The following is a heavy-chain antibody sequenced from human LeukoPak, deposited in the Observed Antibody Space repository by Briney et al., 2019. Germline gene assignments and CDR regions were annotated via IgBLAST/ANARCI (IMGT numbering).Heavy chain of an antibody. J-gene: IGHJ4*02. V-gene: IGHV4-59*01. CDR2: IYYSGST. CDR1: GGSISGYS. Sequence: SETLSLTCTVSGGSISGYSWSWIRQPPGKGLEWIGYIYYSGSTNYNPSLKSRVTISVDTSKNQFSLKLSSVTAADTAVYYRARAYSSSSGRGFDYWGQGTLVTVSS. CDR3: ARAYSSSSGRGFDY. D-gene: IGHD6-13*01.